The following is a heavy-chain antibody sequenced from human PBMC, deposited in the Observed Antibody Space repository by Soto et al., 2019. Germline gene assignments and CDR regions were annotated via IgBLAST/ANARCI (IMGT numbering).Heavy chain of an antibody. CDR1: GGTFSSSP. V-gene: IGHV1-69*15. CDR3: ARRNTGGAFET. J-gene: IGHJ3*02. CDR2: IVPIFGTT. Sequence: QVQLVQSGAEVKKPGSLVRVSCRSSGGTFSSSPLTWVRLAPGQGLECMGNIVPIFGTTKYAQKFQGRVSITADQSTRTTYLEMSSPRPEDTAIYYCARRNTGGAFETGGQGTRVTVSA.